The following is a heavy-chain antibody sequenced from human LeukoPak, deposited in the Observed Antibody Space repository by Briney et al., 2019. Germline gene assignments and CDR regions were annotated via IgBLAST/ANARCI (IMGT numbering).Heavy chain of an antibody. J-gene: IGHJ4*02. CDR3: ARDGISVAGTFDY. CDR1: GFTFSNAW. V-gene: IGHV3-53*01. Sequence: PGGSLRLSCAASGFTFSNAWMSWVRQAPGKGLEWVSVIYSGGSTYYADSVKGRFTISRDNSKNTLYLQMNSLRAEDAAVYYCARDGISVAGTFDYWGQGTLVTVSS. D-gene: IGHD6-19*01. CDR2: IYSGGST.